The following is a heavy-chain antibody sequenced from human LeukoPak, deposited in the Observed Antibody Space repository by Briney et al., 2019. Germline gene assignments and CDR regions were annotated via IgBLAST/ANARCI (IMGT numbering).Heavy chain of an antibody. CDR3: ARGKTGSV. V-gene: IGHV3-7*01. J-gene: IGHJ4*02. CDR2: IKQDGSEK. CDR1: GFTFSSYA. Sequence: GGSLRLSCAASGFTFSSYAMSWVRQAPGKGLEWVANIKQDGSEKYYVDSVKGRFTISRDNAKNSLYLQMNSLRAEDTAVYYCARGKTGSVWGQGTLVTVSS. D-gene: IGHD6-6*01.